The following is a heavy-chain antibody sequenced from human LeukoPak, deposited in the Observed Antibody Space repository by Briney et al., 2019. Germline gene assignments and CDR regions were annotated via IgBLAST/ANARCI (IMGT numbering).Heavy chain of an antibody. CDR1: GDSVSSNSAA. Sequence: SQTLSLTCAISGDSVSSNSAAWNWLRQSPSRGLEWLGRTYYRSKWYNDYAVSVKSRITINPDTSKNQFSLQLNSVTPEDTAVYYCARDEYCSSTSCSISYGMDVWGQGTTVTVSS. V-gene: IGHV6-1*01. CDR2: TYYRSKWYN. J-gene: IGHJ6*02. D-gene: IGHD2-2*01. CDR3: ARDEYCSSTSCSISYGMDV.